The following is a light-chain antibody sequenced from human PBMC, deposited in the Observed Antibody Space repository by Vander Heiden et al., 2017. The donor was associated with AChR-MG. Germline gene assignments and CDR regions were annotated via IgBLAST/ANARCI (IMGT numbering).Light chain of an antibody. CDR1: SSDVGSYNL. CDR3: CSYAGSSTLV. J-gene: IGLJ1*01. CDR2: EVS. V-gene: IGLV2-23*02. Sequence: QSALTQPASVSGSPGQSITISCTGTSSDVGSYNLVPWYQQHPGKAPKLMIYEVSKRPSGVSNRCSGSKSGNTASLTISGLQAEDEADYYCCSYAGSSTLVFGTGTKVTVL.